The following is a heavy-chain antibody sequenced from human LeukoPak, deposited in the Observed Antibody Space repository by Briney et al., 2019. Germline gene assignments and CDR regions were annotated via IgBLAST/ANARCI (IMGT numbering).Heavy chain of an antibody. V-gene: IGHV3-23*01. CDR1: GFTFSSYG. CDR3: ARSYYYDSSGYPTAFDY. Sequence: GGSLRLSCAASGFTFSSYGMSWVRQAPGKGLEWVSAISGRGGSTYYADSVKGRFTISRDNSKNTLYLQMNSLRAEDTAVYYCARSYYYDSSGYPTAFDYWGQGTLVTVSS. CDR2: ISGRGGST. D-gene: IGHD3-22*01. J-gene: IGHJ4*02.